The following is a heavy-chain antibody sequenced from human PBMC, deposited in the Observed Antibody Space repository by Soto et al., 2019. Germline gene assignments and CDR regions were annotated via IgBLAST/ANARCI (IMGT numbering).Heavy chain of an antibody. J-gene: IGHJ6*02. CDR3: ARFVRSCSGTTCYTRADV. D-gene: IGHD2-2*02. CDR1: GGSVSSDTHY. Sequence: QVQLQESGPGLVKPSETLSLTRTVSGGSVSSDTHYWSWIRQPPGKRLEWIGFIYSSGSTNYNPSLKSRVTMSVDTSKNQFSLKLRSVIVADTAVYHCARFVRSCSGTTCYTRADVWGQGTTVTVSS. CDR2: IYSSGST. V-gene: IGHV4-61*01.